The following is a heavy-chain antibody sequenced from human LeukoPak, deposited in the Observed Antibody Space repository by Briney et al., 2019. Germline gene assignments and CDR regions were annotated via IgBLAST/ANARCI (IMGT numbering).Heavy chain of an antibody. Sequence: GGSLRLSCAASGFTVSSNYMSWVRQAPGKGLEWVSVIYSGGSTYHADSVKGRFTISRDNSKNTLYLQMNSLRAEDTAVYYCARDPPPYYYGSGSTLGGQGTLVTVSS. V-gene: IGHV3-53*01. J-gene: IGHJ4*02. CDR1: GFTVSSNY. CDR2: IYSGGST. D-gene: IGHD3-10*01. CDR3: ARDPPPYYYGSGSTL.